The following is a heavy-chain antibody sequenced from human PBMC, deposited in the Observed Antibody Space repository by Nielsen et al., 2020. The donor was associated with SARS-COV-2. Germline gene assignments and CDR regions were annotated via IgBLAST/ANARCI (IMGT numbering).Heavy chain of an antibody. CDR3: LQGGAS. CDR2: ISFDGLYK. J-gene: IGHJ5*02. CDR1: GFNFRSYA. D-gene: IGHD1-1*01. V-gene: IGHV3-30*04. Sequence: GESLKISCAASGFNFRSYAIHWVRQAPGKGLEWVTVISFDGLYKQYTDSVKGRFSISRDNARDSLYLQMNNLRAEDTAIYYCLQGGASWGQGTLVTVSS.